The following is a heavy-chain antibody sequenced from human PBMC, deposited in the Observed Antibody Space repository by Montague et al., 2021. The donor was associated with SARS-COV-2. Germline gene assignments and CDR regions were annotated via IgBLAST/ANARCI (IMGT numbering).Heavy chain of an antibody. V-gene: IGHV3-9*01. CDR3: AKDMGGSQWQTYGMDV. D-gene: IGHD6-19*01. CDR2: NSGSI. J-gene: IGHJ6*02. Sequence: NSGSIGYADSVKGRFTISRDNAKNYLYLQMKSLRAEDTALYYCAKDMGGSQWQTYGMDVWGQGTTVHVSS.